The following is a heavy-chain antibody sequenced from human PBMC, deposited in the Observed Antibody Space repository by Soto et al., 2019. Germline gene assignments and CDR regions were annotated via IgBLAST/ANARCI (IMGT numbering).Heavy chain of an antibody. CDR3: ARVGWSVSGWDDYYYYMDV. Sequence: GGSLRLSCAASGFTFSDHYMDWVRQAPGKGLEWVGRTRNKANSYTTEYAASVKGRFTISRDDSKNSLYLQMNSLKTEDTAVYYCARVGWSVSGWDDYYYYMDVWGKGTTVTVSS. CDR1: GFTFSDHY. J-gene: IGHJ6*03. CDR2: TRNKANSYTT. D-gene: IGHD6-19*01. V-gene: IGHV3-72*01.